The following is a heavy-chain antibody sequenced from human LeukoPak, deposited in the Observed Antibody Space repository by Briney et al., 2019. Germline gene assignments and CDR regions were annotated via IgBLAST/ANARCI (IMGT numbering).Heavy chain of an antibody. CDR3: ARGGSSWQSFDY. CDR2: VYTSGTT. Sequence: SETLSLTCTVSGDSVASGGYYWNWIRQPPGKGLEWIGRVYTSGTTNSNPSLKSRVTMSLDTSKNQFSLKLSSVTAADTAVYYCARGGSSWQSFDYWGQGTLVTVSS. D-gene: IGHD6-13*01. V-gene: IGHV4-61*08. J-gene: IGHJ4*02. CDR1: GDSVASGGYY.